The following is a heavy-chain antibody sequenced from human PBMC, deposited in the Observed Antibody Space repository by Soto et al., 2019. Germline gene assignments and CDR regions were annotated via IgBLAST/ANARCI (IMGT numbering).Heavy chain of an antibody. Sequence: QVQLVESGGGVVQPGRSLRLSCAASRFTFSSYGMHWVRQAPGKGLEWVAVIWYDGSNKYYADSVKGRFTISRDNSENTLYLQMNSLRAEDTAVYYCARDRYSSGWYDLDYWGQETLVTVSS. V-gene: IGHV3-33*01. CDR2: IWYDGSNK. J-gene: IGHJ4*02. CDR3: ARDRYSSGWYDLDY. CDR1: RFTFSSYG. D-gene: IGHD6-19*01.